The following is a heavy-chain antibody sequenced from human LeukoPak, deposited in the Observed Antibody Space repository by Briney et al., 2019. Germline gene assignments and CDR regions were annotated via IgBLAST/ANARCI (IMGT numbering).Heavy chain of an antibody. Sequence: WASVTVSCKASGYTFNSYGIRWVRQAPGQGLEWMGWISVYNGNTNYAQKFQDRVTMTTDTSTSTVYMELRRLRFEDTAVYYCAREGYGSGSYYNEFDYWGQGTLVTVSS. CDR2: ISVYNGNT. D-gene: IGHD3-10*01. CDR1: GYTFNSYG. J-gene: IGHJ4*02. CDR3: AREGYGSGSYYNEFDY. V-gene: IGHV1-18*04.